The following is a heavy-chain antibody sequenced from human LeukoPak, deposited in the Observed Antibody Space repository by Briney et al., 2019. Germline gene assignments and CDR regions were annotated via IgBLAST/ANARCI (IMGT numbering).Heavy chain of an antibody. V-gene: IGHV3-30*18. CDR2: TSYDESNK. D-gene: IGHD3-10*01. J-gene: IGHJ4*02. CDR1: GFTFSSYG. CDR3: AKKSPGTYYAPPDY. Sequence: GGSLRLSCAASGFTFSSYGMHWVRXAPGKGLEWVAVTSYDESNKNYADSVKGRFTISRDNSKNTLYLQMNSLRAEDTAVYYCAKKSPGTYYAPPDYWGQGTLVTVSS.